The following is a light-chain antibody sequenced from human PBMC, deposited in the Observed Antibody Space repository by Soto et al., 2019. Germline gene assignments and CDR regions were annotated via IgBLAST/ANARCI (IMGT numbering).Light chain of an antibody. V-gene: IGKV4-1*01. Sequence: DIVMTQSPDSLAVSLGEXATINCKSSQSVFFTSNNKNQLAWYQQKPGQPPRLLIYWASTRESGVPDRFSGSGSGTDFTLTISSLQAEDVAVYYCQQYYDTPALTFGGGTKVEIK. CDR3: QQYYDTPALT. CDR2: WAS. CDR1: QSVFFTSNNKNQ. J-gene: IGKJ4*01.